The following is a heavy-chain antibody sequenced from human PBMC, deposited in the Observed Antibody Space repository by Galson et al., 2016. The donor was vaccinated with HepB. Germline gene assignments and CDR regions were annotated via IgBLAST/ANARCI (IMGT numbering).Heavy chain of an antibody. D-gene: IGHD1-26*01. CDR1: GFDFSDDF. J-gene: IGHJ4*02. Sequence: SLRLSCAASGFDFSDDFMNWIRQAPGRGLEWLSYISGTGGTIYYAASVRGRFTISRDNAKNSLYLQMDKLIADDPAVYYCARAANGMFFDYWGQGALVTVSS. V-gene: IGHV3-11*04. CDR2: ISGTGGTI. CDR3: ARAANGMFFDY.